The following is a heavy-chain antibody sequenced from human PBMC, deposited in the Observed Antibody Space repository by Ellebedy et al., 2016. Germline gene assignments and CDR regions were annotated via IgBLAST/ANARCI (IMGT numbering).Heavy chain of an antibody. J-gene: IGHJ4*02. V-gene: IGHV3-53*01. CDR1: GFAVSRNY. CDR3: ANRVSIGLFSYY. D-gene: IGHD3-10*01. CDR2: IYSGGNT. Sequence: GGSLRLSXAASGFAVSRNYMMWVRQAPGKGLEWVSLIYSGGNTHYADSVKGRFTISRDSSNNTLYLQLNSLRAEDTAVYYCANRVSIGLFSYYWGQGTLVTVSS.